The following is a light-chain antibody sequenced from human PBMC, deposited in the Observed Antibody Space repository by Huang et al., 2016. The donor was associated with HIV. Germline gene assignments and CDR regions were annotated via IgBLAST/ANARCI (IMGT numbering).Light chain of an antibody. CDR2: DAS. CDR3: QECDTWPRLA. V-gene: IGKV3-11*01. CDR1: QSIGNY. J-gene: IGKJ4*01. Sequence: VVLTQSPATLSLSPGERATLSCRASQSIGNYVAWYQQKPGQPPRLLIYDASKRATGIPSRFNGTGSGTDFTLTISNREAEDSAVYYCQECDTWPRLALGGGTKVEIK.